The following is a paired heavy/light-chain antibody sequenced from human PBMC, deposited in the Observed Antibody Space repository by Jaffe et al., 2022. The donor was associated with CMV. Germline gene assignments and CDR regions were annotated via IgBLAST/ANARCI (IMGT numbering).Light chain of an antibody. J-gene: IGKJ1*01. CDR2: LGS. CDR1: QSVRHNNGNNY. CDR3: MQTLQVPQT. V-gene: IGKV2-28*01. Sequence: DIVLTQSPLSLPVTPGEPASISCRSSQSVRHNNGNNYLDWYLQKPGKSPQLLIYLGSNRASGVPDRFSGSGSGRYFTLKISRVEAEDVGVYYCMQTLQVPQTFGQGTKVEIK.
Heavy chain of an antibody. J-gene: IGHJ4*02. D-gene: IGHD3-22*01. CDR1: GFIFGDYL. CDR3: CKMVPGYDYDSSGYEGY. Sequence: EVQLVESGGGFVKPGRSLRLSCTGSGFIFGDYLMSWFRQAPGKGPEWVGFIRTKTYFGTTEYAASVAGRFTISRDDSKSIAYLQMNSLQTEDTAVYYCCKMVPGYDYDSSGYEGYWGQGTLVTVSS. CDR2: IRTKTYFGTT. V-gene: IGHV3-49*05.